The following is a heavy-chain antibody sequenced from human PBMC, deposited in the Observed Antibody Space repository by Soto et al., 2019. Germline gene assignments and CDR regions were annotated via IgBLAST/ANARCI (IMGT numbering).Heavy chain of an antibody. CDR1: GFTFSSYA. CDR3: AKDGPYYSYIWGWFDP. CDR2: ISGSGGST. V-gene: IGHV3-23*01. J-gene: IGHJ5*02. Sequence: EVQLLESGGGLAQPGGSLRLSCAASGFTFSSYAMSWVRQAPGKGLEWVSGISGSGGSTYYADSVKGRFTISRDNSKNTLYLQMNSLRAEDTAVYYCAKDGPYYSYIWGWFDPWGQGTLVNVSS. D-gene: IGHD3-16*01.